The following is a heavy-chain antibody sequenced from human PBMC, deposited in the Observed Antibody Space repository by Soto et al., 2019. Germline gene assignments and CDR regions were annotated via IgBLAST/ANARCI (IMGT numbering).Heavy chain of an antibody. CDR1: GYTFTGYY. V-gene: IGHV1-2*04. J-gene: IGHJ3*02. CDR2: INPNSGGT. Sequence: GASVKVSCKASGYTFTGYYMHWVRQAPGQGLEWMGWINPNSGGTNYAQKFQGWVTITRDTSASTAYMELSSLRSEDTAVYYCARDIAFDIWGQGTMVTVS. CDR3: ARDIAFDI.